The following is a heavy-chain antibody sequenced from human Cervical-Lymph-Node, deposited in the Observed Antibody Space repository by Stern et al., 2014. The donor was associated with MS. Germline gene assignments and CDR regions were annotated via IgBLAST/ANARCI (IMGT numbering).Heavy chain of an antibody. V-gene: IGHV3-9*01. CDR3: AKDTLYSLDGFDL. D-gene: IGHD3-16*01. CDR2: ISGNSADI. CDR1: GFRFDDYD. J-gene: IGHJ3*01. Sequence: VQLVQSGGDLVQPGGSLRLSCAASGFRFDDYDMHWVRQAPGKGLEWVSRISGNSADIAYADSVKGRFTISRDNGKKSLHLQMDSLRLEDTALYYCAKDTLYSLDGFDLWGQGTLVTVSS.